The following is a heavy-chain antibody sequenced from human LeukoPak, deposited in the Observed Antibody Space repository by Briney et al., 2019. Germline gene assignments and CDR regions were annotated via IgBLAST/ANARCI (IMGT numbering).Heavy chain of an antibody. D-gene: IGHD5/OR15-5a*01. CDR1: GFTFSSFW. Sequence: AGGSLSLSCEASGFTFSSFWMHWVRQAPGKGLVWVSRINSDGSSTNYADYVKGRFTISRDNAKNTLYLQMHSLTADDTAVYYCARDLHVWGKGTTVTISS. CDR2: INSDGSST. J-gene: IGHJ6*04. CDR3: ARDLHV. V-gene: IGHV3-74*01.